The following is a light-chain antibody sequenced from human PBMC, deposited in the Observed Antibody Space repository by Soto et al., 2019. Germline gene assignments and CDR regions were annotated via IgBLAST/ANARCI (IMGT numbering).Light chain of an antibody. CDR2: EVT. CDR3: SSFTSSSTRV. V-gene: IGLV2-14*03. J-gene: IGLJ1*01. CDR1: SSFVCGYNY. Sequence: QSVLTQPASVSGSPGQSSTISCTGTSSFVCGYNYVSWYQQHPGKAPKLIIYEVTNRPSGVSNRFSGSKSDSTASLTIAGLQSEDEAEYYCSSFTSSSTRVFGTGTKVTVL.